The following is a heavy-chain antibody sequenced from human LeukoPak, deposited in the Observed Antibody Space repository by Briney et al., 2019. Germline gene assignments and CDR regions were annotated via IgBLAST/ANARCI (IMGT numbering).Heavy chain of an antibody. Sequence: GASVKVSCKASGYTFTSYGISWVRQAPGQGLEWMGWISAYNGNTNYAQKLQGRVTMTTDTSTSTAYMELRSLRSEDTAVYYCARGSYYYGSGTNAFDIWGQGTMVTVSS. CDR1: GYTFTSYG. CDR3: ARGSYYYGSGTNAFDI. V-gene: IGHV1-18*01. CDR2: ISAYNGNT. D-gene: IGHD3-10*01. J-gene: IGHJ3*02.